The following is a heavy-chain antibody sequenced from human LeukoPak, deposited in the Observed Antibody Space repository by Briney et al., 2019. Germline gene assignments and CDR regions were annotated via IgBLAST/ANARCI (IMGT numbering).Heavy chain of an antibody. D-gene: IGHD2-15*01. Sequence: HGESLKISCEGSGYTFTNYWIAWVRQMPGKGLEWMGIIYPADSDIRYSPSFQGQVTISADKSISTAYLQWSSLKASDTAMYYCARQEYCSGGSCYTWFDPWGQGTLVTVSS. CDR3: ARQEYCSGGSCYTWFDP. CDR1: GYTFTNYW. CDR2: IYPADSDI. V-gene: IGHV5-51*01. J-gene: IGHJ5*02.